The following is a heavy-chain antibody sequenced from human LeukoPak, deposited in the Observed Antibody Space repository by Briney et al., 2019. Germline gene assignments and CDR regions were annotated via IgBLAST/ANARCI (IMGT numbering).Heavy chain of an antibody. Sequence: SETLSLTCTVSGGSISSGGYYWSWIRQHPGKGLEWIGYIYYSGSTYYNPSLKSRVTISVDTSKNQFSLKLSSVTAADTAVYYCARDSRHYDFWSGYSLYYYYMDVWGKGTTVTVSS. V-gene: IGHV4-31*03. D-gene: IGHD3-3*01. J-gene: IGHJ6*03. CDR2: IYYSGST. CDR3: ARDSRHYDFWSGYSLYYYYMDV. CDR1: GGSISSGGYY.